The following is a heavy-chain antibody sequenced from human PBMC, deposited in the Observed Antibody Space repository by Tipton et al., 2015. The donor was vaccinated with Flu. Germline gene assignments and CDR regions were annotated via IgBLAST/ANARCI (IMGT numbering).Heavy chain of an antibody. D-gene: IGHD5-24*01. CDR2: ISYDGSNK. J-gene: IGHJ4*02. CDR3: AKDGRRDGYNLPFFDY. Sequence: LRLSCAASGFTFSSYGMHWVRQAPGKGLEWVAVISYDGSNKYYADSVKGRFTISRDNSKNTLYLQMNSLRAEDTAVYYCAKDGRRDGYNLPFFDYWGQGTLVTVSS. CDR1: GFTFSSYG. V-gene: IGHV3-30*18.